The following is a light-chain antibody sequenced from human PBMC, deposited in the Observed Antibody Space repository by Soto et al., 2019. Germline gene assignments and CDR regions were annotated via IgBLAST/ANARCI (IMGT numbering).Light chain of an antibody. J-gene: IGKJ1*01. CDR1: QSVTSSH. CDR3: HHFGSLPET. V-gene: IGKV3-20*01. Sequence: EIVLTQSPGTLSLSRGERATLSCRASQSVTSSHLAWYQQKPGQAPSLLIYGASSRATGIPDRFSGSGSGTDFTLTISRLEPEDFAVYYCHHFGSLPETFGQGTNVE. CDR2: GAS.